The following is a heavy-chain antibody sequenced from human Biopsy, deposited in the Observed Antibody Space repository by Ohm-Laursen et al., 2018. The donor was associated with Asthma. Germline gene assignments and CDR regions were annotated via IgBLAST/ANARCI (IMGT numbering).Heavy chain of an antibody. J-gene: IGHJ3*02. CDR2: INPSGGST. D-gene: IGHD4-23*01. CDR3: ARAYGGNFFSGAFDI. Sequence: GSSVKVSCKSSGYTFTSYYMHWVRQAPGQGLEWMGIINPSGGSTSYAQKFQGRVTMTRDTSTSTVYMELSSLRSEDTAVYYCARAYGGNFFSGAFDIWGQGTMVTVSS. V-gene: IGHV1-46*01. CDR1: GYTFTSYY.